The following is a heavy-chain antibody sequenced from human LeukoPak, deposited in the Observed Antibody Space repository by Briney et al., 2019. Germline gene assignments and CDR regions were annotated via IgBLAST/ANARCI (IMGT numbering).Heavy chain of an antibody. D-gene: IGHD2-15*01. CDR1: GGSISGYY. V-gene: IGHV4-59*01. J-gene: IGHJ4*02. CDR2: IYYSGST. CDR3: ARRPRYCSGGSCYFDY. Sequence: PSETLSLTCTVSGGSISGYYYNWIRQPPGKGLEWIGYIYYSGSTNYNPSLKSRVTISLDTSKNQFSLKLSSVTTADTAVYYCARRPRYCSGGSCYFDYWGQGTLVTVSS.